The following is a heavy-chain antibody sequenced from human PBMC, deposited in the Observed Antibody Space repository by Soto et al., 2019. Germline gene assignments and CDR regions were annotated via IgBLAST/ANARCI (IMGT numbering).Heavy chain of an antibody. CDR3: ARVKQGRGGYDSPFDY. CDR2: IRYDGSNK. Sequence: QVQLVESGGGVVQPGGSLRLSCAPSGFIFSSYGMHCVRQAPGKGLERVAGIRYDGSNKYYADSVKGRFTISRDNSKNTLYLEMNSLRVEDTAVYYCARVKQGRGGYDSPFDYWGQGTLVTVSS. D-gene: IGHD5-12*01. CDR1: GFIFSSYG. J-gene: IGHJ4*02. V-gene: IGHV3-33*01.